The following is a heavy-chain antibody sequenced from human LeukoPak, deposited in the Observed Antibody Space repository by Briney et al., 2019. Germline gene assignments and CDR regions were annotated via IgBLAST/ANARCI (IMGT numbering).Heavy chain of an antibody. J-gene: IGHJ5*02. V-gene: IGHV1-69*04. Sequence: SVKVSCKASGYIFTGYYIHWVRQAPGQGLEWMGRIIPILGIANYAQKFQGRVTITADKSTSTAYMELSSLRSEDTAVYYCAREVAPTYNWFDPWGQGTLVTVSS. CDR3: AREVAPTYNWFDP. CDR1: GYIFTGYY. CDR2: IIPILGIA. D-gene: IGHD2-15*01.